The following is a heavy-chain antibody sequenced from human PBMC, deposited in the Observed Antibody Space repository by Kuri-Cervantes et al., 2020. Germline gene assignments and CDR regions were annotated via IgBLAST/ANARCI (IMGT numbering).Heavy chain of an antibody. J-gene: IGHJ6*02. V-gene: IGHV3-33*08. CDR2: IWYDGSNK. CDR3: ARMYYYDSSGYRSLGAYYYGMDV. Sequence: GGSLRLSCAASGFTFSSYAMHWVRQAPGKGLEWVAVIWYDGSNKYYADSVKGRFTISRDNSKNTLYLQMNSLRAEDTAVYYCARMYYYDSSGYRSLGAYYYGMDVWGQGTTVTVSS. CDR1: GFTFSSYA. D-gene: IGHD3-22*01.